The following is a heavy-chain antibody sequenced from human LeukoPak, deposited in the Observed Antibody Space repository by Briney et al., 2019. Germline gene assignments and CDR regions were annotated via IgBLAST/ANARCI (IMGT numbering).Heavy chain of an antibody. Sequence: SETLSLTCTVSGNSISSGDNYWSWIRQPAGTGLEWIGRIYTSGSTNYNPSLKSRVTISGDTSKNQFSLRLSSVTAADTAVYYCARQRNDYYDSSGYNFDYWGQGTLVTVSS. CDR3: ARQRNDYYDSSGYNFDY. D-gene: IGHD3-22*01. CDR2: IYTSGST. V-gene: IGHV4-61*02. CDR1: GNSISSGDNY. J-gene: IGHJ4*02.